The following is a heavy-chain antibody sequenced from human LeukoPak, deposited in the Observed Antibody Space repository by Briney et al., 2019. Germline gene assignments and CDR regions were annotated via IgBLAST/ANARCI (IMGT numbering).Heavy chain of an antibody. CDR1: DGSISSYY. Sequence: SETLSLTCTVSDGSISSYYWSYIRRPPGKGLEWIGYIYSSGSTNYNPSLKSRVTISIDTSKNQVSLKLRSATAADTAVYYCAGSKYSSGWLDYWGQGTLVTVSS. CDR3: AGSKYSSGWLDY. J-gene: IGHJ4*02. V-gene: IGHV4-59*01. CDR2: IYSSGST. D-gene: IGHD6-19*01.